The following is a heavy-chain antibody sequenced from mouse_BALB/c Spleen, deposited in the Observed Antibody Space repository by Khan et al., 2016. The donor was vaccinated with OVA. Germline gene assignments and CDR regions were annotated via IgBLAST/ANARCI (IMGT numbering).Heavy chain of an antibody. V-gene: IGHV5-4*02. CDR2: ISDGGSYT. CDR3: ARGHYVSPFAY. D-gene: IGHD1-1*01. Sequence: EVELVESGGGLVKPGGSLKLSCAASGFTFSDYYMYWVRQTPEKRLEWVATISDGGSYTYYPDSVKGRFTISRDDAKNNLYLQMSSLKSEDTAMYFCARGHYVSPFAYWGQGTLVTVSA. CDR1: GFTFSDYY. J-gene: IGHJ3*01.